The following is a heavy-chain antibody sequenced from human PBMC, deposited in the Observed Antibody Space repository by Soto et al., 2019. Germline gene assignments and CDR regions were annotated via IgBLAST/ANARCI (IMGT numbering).Heavy chain of an antibody. J-gene: IGHJ6*02. CDR1: GFTFSSYG. CDR3: AVGYCSSTSCPRLYYYYGMDV. Sequence: QVQLVESGGGVVQPGRSLRLSCAASGFTFSSYGMHWVRQAPGKGLEWVAVISYDGSNKYYADSVKSRFTISRDNSKNTLYLQMNSLRAEDTAVYYCAVGYCSSTSCPRLYYYYGMDVWGQGTTVTVSS. CDR2: ISYDGSNK. D-gene: IGHD2-2*01. V-gene: IGHV3-30*03.